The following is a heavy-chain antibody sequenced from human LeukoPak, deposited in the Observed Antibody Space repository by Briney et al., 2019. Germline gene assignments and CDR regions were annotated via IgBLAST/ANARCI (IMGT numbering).Heavy chain of an antibody. J-gene: IGHJ4*02. V-gene: IGHV3-21*01. CDR3: ARDLSRITIFGVVIPLGY. CDR2: ISSSSSYI. Sequence: GGSLRLSCAASGFTFSSYSMNWARQAPGKGLEWVSSISSSSSYIYYADSVKGRFTISRDNAKNSLYLQMNSLRAEDTAVYYCARDLSRITIFGVVIPLGYWGQGTLVTVSS. D-gene: IGHD3-3*01. CDR1: GFTFSSYS.